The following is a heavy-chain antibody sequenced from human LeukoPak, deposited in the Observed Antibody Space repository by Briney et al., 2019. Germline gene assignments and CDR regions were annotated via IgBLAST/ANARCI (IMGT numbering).Heavy chain of an antibody. V-gene: IGHV3-30-3*01. J-gene: IGHJ4*02. Sequence: GRSLRLSCAASGFTFSSYAMHWVRQAPGKGLEWVAVISYDGSNKYYADSVKGRFTISRDNSKNTLYLQMNSLRAGDTAVYYCARLIAVAGTENYWGQGTLVTVSS. D-gene: IGHD6-19*01. CDR1: GFTFSSYA. CDR2: ISYDGSNK. CDR3: ARLIAVAGTENY.